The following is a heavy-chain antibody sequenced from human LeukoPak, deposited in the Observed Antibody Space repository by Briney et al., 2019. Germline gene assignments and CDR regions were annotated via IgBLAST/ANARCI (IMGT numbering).Heavy chain of an antibody. CDR2: ISRDGKRE. J-gene: IGHJ4*02. V-gene: IGHV3-30*04. D-gene: IGHD3-3*01. Sequence: GGSLRLSCAASGFIFNNYDIQWVRQAPGKGLEWLATISRDGKREFYTDSVKGRFTISRDNSRNTLYLQMNSLRPEDTAVYYCARDRAWNYFDYWGQGTLVTVSS. CDR1: GFIFNNYD. CDR3: ARDRAWNYFDY.